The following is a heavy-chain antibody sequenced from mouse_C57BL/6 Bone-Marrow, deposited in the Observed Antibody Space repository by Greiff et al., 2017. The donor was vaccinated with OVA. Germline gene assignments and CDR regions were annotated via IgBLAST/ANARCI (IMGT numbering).Heavy chain of an antibody. CDR1: GYTFTSYW. V-gene: IGHV1-50*01. D-gene: IGHD2-5*01. Sequence: VQLQQPGAELVKPGASVKLSCKASGYTFTSYWMQWVKQRPGQGLEWIGELDPSDRYTNYNQKFKGKATLTVDTSSSTAYMQLSSLTAEDAAVYYCARTYSNYGGAMDYWGQGTSVTVSS. J-gene: IGHJ4*01. CDR2: LDPSDRYT. CDR3: ARTYSNYGGAMDY.